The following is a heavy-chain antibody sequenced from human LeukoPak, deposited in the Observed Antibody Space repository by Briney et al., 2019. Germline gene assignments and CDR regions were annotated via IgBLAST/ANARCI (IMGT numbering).Heavy chain of an antibody. J-gene: IGHJ5*02. CDR1: GFTFSSYS. V-gene: IGHV3-48*01. CDR3: AKERQTGDYFTSDR. CDR2: ISSSSSII. D-gene: IGHD4-17*01. Sequence: GGSLRLSCAASGFTFSSYSLNWVRQAPGKGLEGVSYISSSSSIIYYADSVKGRFTISRDNSKDTLYLQMNSLRGEDTALYYCAKERQTGDYFTSDRWGQGTLVTVSS.